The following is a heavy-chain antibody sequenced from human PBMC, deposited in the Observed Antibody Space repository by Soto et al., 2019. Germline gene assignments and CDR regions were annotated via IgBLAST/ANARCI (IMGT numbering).Heavy chain of an antibody. D-gene: IGHD3-3*01. V-gene: IGHV1-69*06. Sequence: QERLEQSGAEVRKPGSSVKVSCKVTGGTSTRYAINWVRQAPGQGLEWMGGIVPMFGTSKYAQKFQGRVTITADTSTHIAYMELRSLRSEDTAVYYCNRGSEYDFWSGYLWGQGTLVSVSS. J-gene: IGHJ4*02. CDR2: IVPMFGTS. CDR1: GGTSTRYA. CDR3: NRGSEYDFWSGYL.